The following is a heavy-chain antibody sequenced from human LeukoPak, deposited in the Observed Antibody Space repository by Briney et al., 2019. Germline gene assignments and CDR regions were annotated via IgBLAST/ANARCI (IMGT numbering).Heavy chain of an antibody. CDR3: ARDKSRIAAAVYAFDI. Sequence: PRRSLRLSCAASGFTFSSYAMHWVRQAPGKGLEWVAVISYDGSNKYYADSVKGRFTISRDNSKNTLYLQMNSLRAEDTAVYYCARDKSRIAAAVYAFDIWGQGTMVTVSS. CDR1: GFTFSSYA. V-gene: IGHV3-30-3*01. J-gene: IGHJ3*02. D-gene: IGHD6-13*01. CDR2: ISYDGSNK.